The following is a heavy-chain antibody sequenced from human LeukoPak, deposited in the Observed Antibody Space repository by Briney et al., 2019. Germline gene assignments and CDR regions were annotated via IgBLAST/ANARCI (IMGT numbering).Heavy chain of an antibody. Sequence: ASVKVSCKASGYTFTSYGISWVRPAPGQGLEWMGWISAYNGNTNSAQTLQSRVTMTTDTSTSPAYMELRSLRSDDTAVYYCARVFPYYFDYWGQGTLVTVSS. J-gene: IGHJ4*02. CDR1: GYTFTSYG. V-gene: IGHV1-18*01. CDR2: ISAYNGNT. D-gene: IGHD3-10*02. CDR3: ARVFPYYFDY.